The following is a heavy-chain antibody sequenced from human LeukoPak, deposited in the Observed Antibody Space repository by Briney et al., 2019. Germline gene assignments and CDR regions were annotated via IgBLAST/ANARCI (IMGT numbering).Heavy chain of an antibody. Sequence: SETLSLTCTVSGVSITNYYWAWIRQPAGKGLEWIGRMYISGSANYNPSLKSRVSISIDKTNNQFSLKLRSVTAADTAVYYCARDYLVGAPLDSWGQGTLVTVSS. CDR3: ARDYLVGAPLDS. CDR2: MYISGSA. J-gene: IGHJ4*02. CDR1: GVSITNYY. V-gene: IGHV4-4*07. D-gene: IGHD1-26*01.